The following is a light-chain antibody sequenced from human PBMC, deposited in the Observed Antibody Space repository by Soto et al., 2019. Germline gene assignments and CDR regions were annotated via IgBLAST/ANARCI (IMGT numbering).Light chain of an antibody. J-gene: IGKJ1*01. CDR1: QSIDSW. Sequence: DIQMTQSPSTLSASVGDRVTITCRASQSIDSWLAWYQKKPGKGPKLLIYTTSSLESGVSSRFSGTAFGTEFTLNISSLQPDDVATYYGQKYKSPPWTFGQGTKVEIK. V-gene: IGKV1-5*03. CDR3: QKYKSPPWT. CDR2: TTS.